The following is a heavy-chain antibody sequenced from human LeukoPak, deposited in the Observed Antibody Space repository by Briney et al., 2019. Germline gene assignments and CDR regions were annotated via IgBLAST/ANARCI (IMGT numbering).Heavy chain of an antibody. Sequence: ASVKVSCKTSGYTFTSYYMHWVRQAPGQGLEWMGIINPSGGSTSYAQKFQGIVTMTRDTSTSTVYMDLSSLRSEDTAVYYCARAGESGPDYWGQGTLVTVSS. CDR1: GYTFTSYY. J-gene: IGHJ4*02. V-gene: IGHV1-46*01. D-gene: IGHD5-12*01. CDR2: INPSGGST. CDR3: ARAGESGPDY.